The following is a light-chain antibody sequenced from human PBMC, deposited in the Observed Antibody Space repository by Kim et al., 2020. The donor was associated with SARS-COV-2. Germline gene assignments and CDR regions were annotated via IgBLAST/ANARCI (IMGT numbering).Light chain of an antibody. CDR1: QTINNN. J-gene: IGKJ4*01. CDR3: QQYNDWPLT. CDR2: GAS. V-gene: IGKV3-15*01. Sequence: EIVMTQSPATLSGSPGERATLSCRGSQTINNNLAWYQQKPGQAPRLLIYGASTRATGIPARFSGSGSGTEFTLTITSLQSEDFAVYSCQQYNDWPLTFGGGTKVDIK.